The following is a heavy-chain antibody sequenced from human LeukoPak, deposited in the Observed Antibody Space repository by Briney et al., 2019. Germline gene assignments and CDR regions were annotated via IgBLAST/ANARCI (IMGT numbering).Heavy chain of an antibody. CDR1: GFTFSSYA. CDR2: ISYDGSNK. CDR3: ARDMWYYDSRGFYFDY. Sequence: PGGSLRLSCAASGFTFSSYAMHWVRQAPGKGLEWVAVISYDGSNKYYADSVKGRFTISRDNSKNTLYLQMNSLRAEDTAVYYCARDMWYYDSRGFYFDYWGQGTLVTVSS. J-gene: IGHJ4*02. V-gene: IGHV3-30-3*01. D-gene: IGHD3-22*01.